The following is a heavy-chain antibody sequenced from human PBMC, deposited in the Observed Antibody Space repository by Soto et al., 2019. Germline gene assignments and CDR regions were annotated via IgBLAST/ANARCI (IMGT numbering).Heavy chain of an antibody. V-gene: IGHV4-4*02. J-gene: IGHJ4*02. CDR3: ARVPFEAAGHVSGYYFDY. D-gene: IGHD6-13*01. CDR2: IYHSGST. Sequence: SETLSLTCAVSGGSISSSNWWSWVRQPPGKGLEWIGEIYHSGSTNYNPSLKSRVTISVDKSKNQFSLKLSSVTAADTAVYYCARVPFEAAGHVSGYYFDYWGQGXLVTVYS. CDR1: GGSISSSNW.